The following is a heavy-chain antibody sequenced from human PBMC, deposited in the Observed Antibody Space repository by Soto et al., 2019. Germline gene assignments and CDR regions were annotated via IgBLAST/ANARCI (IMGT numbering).Heavy chain of an antibody. CDR3: AKDGNYYDGSVWYDVFEI. V-gene: IGHV3-7*05. CDR1: GFTFSNYW. J-gene: IGHJ3*02. Sequence: EVQLVESGGGLVQPGGSLRLSCVASGFTFSNYWMAWVRQAPGKGLEWVGNIKGDGSVKNLADSVRGRFIISRENANNSLYLHMNSLRGEDKALYYCAKDGNYYDGSVWYDVFEIWGQGTMVAVSS. CDR2: IKGDGSVK. D-gene: IGHD3-22*01.